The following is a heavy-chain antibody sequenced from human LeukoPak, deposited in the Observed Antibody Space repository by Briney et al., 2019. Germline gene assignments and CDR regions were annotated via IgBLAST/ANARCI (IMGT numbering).Heavy chain of an antibody. J-gene: IGHJ5*02. CDR1: GFTFSSFG. D-gene: IGHD1-26*01. Sequence: PGRSLTLSCAASGFTFSSFGMHWVRQAPGKGLEWVAVIWYDASNKYYADSVKGRFTISRDNSKNTLYLQMNSLRDDDTAVYHCVRGVGVSRFNYFDPWGQGTLVTVSS. CDR2: IWYDASNK. V-gene: IGHV3-33*01. CDR3: VRGVGVSRFNYFDP.